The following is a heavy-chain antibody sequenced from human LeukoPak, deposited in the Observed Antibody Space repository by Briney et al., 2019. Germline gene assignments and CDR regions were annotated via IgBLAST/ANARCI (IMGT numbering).Heavy chain of an antibody. Sequence: GGSLRLSCAASGFTFSSYAMHWVRQAPGKGLEWVAVISYDGSNKYYADSVKGRFTITRDNSKNTLYLQMNSLRAEDTAVYYCARDRDYYGSGTYFQHWGQGTLVTVSS. CDR2: ISYDGSNK. D-gene: IGHD3-10*01. V-gene: IGHV3-30*04. CDR3: ARDRDYYGSGTYFQH. J-gene: IGHJ1*01. CDR1: GFTFSSYA.